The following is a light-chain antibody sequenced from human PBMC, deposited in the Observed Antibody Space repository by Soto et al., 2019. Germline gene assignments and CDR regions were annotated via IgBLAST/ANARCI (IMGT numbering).Light chain of an antibody. CDR3: QQYNSYPIT. J-gene: IGKJ5*01. V-gene: IGKV1-5*01. CDR2: DAS. CDR1: QSISSW. Sequence: DIQMTQSPSTLSASVGDRVTITYRASQSISSWLAWYQQKPGKAPKLLIYDASSLESGVPSRFSGSGSGTEFTLTISSLHPDDFATYYCQQYNSYPITFGQGTRLEIK.